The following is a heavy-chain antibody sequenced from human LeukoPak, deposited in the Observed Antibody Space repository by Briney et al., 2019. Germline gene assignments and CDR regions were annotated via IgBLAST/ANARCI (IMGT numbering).Heavy chain of an antibody. CDR1: GFTFSNYA. J-gene: IGHJ6*02. D-gene: IGHD2-15*01. V-gene: IGHV3-23*01. CDR3: AKDRGGGMDV. Sequence: PGGSLRLSCAASGFTFSNYAMNWVRQAPGKGLEWVSGIAGRGSSTFYADSVKGRFTISRDNSKNTLYLQMNSLRAEDTAVYYCAKDRGGGMDVWGQGTTVSVSS. CDR2: IAGRGSST.